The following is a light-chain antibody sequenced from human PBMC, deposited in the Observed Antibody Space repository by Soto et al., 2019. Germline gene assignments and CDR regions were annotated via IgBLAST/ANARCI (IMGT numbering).Light chain of an antibody. CDR3: QQYESFSPYT. Sequence: DIRMTQSPSTLSAVVGDRVTITCRASESVSSSVAWYQQKPGKAHKLLIYDASTLESGVPSRFSGSGFGTEFTLTINSLQPDDFGTYYCQQYESFSPYTFGRGTRLEIK. V-gene: IGKV1-5*01. J-gene: IGKJ2*01. CDR1: ESVSSS. CDR2: DAS.